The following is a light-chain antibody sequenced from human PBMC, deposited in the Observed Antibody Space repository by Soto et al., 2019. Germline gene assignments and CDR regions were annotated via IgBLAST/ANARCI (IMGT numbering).Light chain of an antibody. CDR3: CSYAGSHTYV. Sequence: QSALTQPASVSGSPGQSITISCTGTSSDVGGYNYVSWYQQHPGKAPKLMIYEVSKRPSGVPDRFSGSKSGNTASLTVSGLQAEDEADYYCCSYAGSHTYVFGGGTQLTVL. CDR2: EVS. J-gene: IGLJ2*01. V-gene: IGLV2-8*01. CDR1: SSDVGGYNY.